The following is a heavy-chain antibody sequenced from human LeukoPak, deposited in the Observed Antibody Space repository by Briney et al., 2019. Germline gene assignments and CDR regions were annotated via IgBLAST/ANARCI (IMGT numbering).Heavy chain of an antibody. CDR3: AKGKTVRGVIAAAGNFDY. CDR1: GFTFSSYA. D-gene: IGHD6-13*01. CDR2: ISGSGGST. Sequence: GGSLRLSCAASGFTFSSYAMSWVRQAPGKGLEWVSAISGSGGSTYYADSVKGRFTISRDNSKNTLYLQMNSLRAEDTAVYYCAKGKTVRGVIAAAGNFDYWGQGTLVTVSS. V-gene: IGHV3-23*01. J-gene: IGHJ4*02.